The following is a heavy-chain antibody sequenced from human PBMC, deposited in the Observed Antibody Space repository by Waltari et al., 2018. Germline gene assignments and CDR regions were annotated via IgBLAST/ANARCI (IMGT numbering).Heavy chain of an antibody. CDR2: IYTGGDT. CDR1: GFIVSPNY. Sequence: EVQLVESGGGLIQPGGSLRLSCAVSGFIVSPNYLSWVRQAPGKGLEWVSVIYTGGDTYYADSVKGRFSISRDNSKNTLYLQMNSLRVEDTAIYYCARGWIGTTSLGHDGMDVWGQGTTVTVSS. CDR3: ARGWIGTTSLGHDGMDV. J-gene: IGHJ6*02. V-gene: IGHV3-53*01. D-gene: IGHD4-17*01.